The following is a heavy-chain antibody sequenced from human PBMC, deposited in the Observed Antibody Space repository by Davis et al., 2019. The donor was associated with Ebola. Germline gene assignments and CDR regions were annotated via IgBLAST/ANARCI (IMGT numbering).Heavy chain of an antibody. CDR3: ARDLGLKQQLVTLAYYYNYGVDV. Sequence: AASVKVSCKASGYTFTGYYMHWVRQAPGQGLEWMGWISAYNGNTNYAQKLQGRITMTTDTSTSTAYMELRSLISDDTAVYYCARDLGLKQQLVTLAYYYNYGVDVWGQGTTVTVSS. J-gene: IGHJ6*02. CDR2: ISAYNGNT. V-gene: IGHV1-18*04. D-gene: IGHD6-13*01. CDR1: GYTFTGYY.